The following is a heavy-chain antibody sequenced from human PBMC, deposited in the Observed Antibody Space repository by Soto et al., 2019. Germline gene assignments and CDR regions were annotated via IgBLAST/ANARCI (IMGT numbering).Heavy chain of an antibody. CDR2: ISGSGGST. Sequence: GGSLRLSCAASGFTFSSYAMSWVRQAPGKGLEWVSAISGSGGSTYYADSVKGRFTISRDNSKNTLYLQMNSLRAEDTAVYYCAKDREYSRYDALDFDYWGQGTLVTVSS. V-gene: IGHV3-23*01. CDR3: AKDREYSRYDALDFDY. CDR1: GFTFSSYA. J-gene: IGHJ4*02. D-gene: IGHD5-12*01.